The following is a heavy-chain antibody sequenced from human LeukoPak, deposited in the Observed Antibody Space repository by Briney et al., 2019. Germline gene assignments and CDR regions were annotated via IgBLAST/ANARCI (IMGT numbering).Heavy chain of an antibody. V-gene: IGHV3-66*01. Sequence: GGSLRLSCAASGFTFSSYGMHWVRQAPGKGLEWVSVIYSGGSTYYADSVKGRFTISRDNSKNTLYLQMNSLRAEDTAVYYCATLSTGGYDFDYWGQGTLVTVSS. D-gene: IGHD5-12*01. CDR3: ATLSTGGYDFDY. CDR2: IYSGGST. CDR1: GFTFSSYG. J-gene: IGHJ4*02.